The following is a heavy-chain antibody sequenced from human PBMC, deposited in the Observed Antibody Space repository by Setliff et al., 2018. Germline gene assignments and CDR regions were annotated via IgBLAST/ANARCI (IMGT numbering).Heavy chain of an antibody. CDR3: TRGQRAWSY. Sequence: ASVKVSCKASGYTFTGYYMHWLRQAPGQGPEWMGWISAYNGNTNYALKLQDRVIMTADTSTNTVYLDLRSLRSDDSAMYYCTRGQRAWSYWGQGTLVTVSS. D-gene: IGHD6-19*01. CDR1: GYTFTGYY. J-gene: IGHJ4*02. CDR2: ISAYNGNT. V-gene: IGHV1-18*04.